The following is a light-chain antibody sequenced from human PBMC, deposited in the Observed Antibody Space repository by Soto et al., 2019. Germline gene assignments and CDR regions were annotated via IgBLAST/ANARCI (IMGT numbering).Light chain of an antibody. V-gene: IGKV3-20*01. CDR3: QQYGSSLIT. CDR1: QSVSSTQ. CDR2: AAS. J-gene: IGKJ5*01. Sequence: EIVFTQSPGTLSLSPGERATLSCRASQSVSSTQLGWYQQKPGQAPRLLIYAASSRATGIPDRFGGSGSGTDFTLTISRLEPEDFAVYYCQQYGSSLITFGQGTRLEIK.